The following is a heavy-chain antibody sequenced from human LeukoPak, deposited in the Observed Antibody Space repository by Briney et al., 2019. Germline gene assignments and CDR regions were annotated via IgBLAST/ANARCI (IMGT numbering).Heavy chain of an antibody. D-gene: IGHD3-3*01. CDR3: ARHPAGYYDFWSGPXXPLDV. Sequence: PSETLSLTCTVSGGSISSYYWSWIRQPPGKGLEWIGYIYYSGSTNYNPSLKSRVTISVDTSKNQFSLKLSSVTAADTAVYYCARHPAGYYDFWSGPXXPLDVWGQGTTVTVSS. V-gene: IGHV4-59*08. CDR1: GGSISSYY. CDR2: IYYSGST. J-gene: IGHJ6*02.